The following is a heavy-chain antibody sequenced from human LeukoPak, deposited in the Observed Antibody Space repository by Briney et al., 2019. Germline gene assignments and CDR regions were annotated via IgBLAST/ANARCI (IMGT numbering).Heavy chain of an antibody. D-gene: IGHD5-12*01. CDR2: VNHSGVT. V-gene: IGHV4-34*01. CDR1: GGSFSDYY. CDR3: ARSPTSCVSATCPVAYSGYDLDY. Sequence: SETLSLTCAVYGGSFSDYYWTWIRQPPGKGLEWIGEVNHSGVTNYNPSIKSRVTLSVDTLKNQFSLKVNSVTAADTAVYYCARSPTSCVSATCPVAYSGYDLDYWGRGMLVTVSS. J-gene: IGHJ4*02.